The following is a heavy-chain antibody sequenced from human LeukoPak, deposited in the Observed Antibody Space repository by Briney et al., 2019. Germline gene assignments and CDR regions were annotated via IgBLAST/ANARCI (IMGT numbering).Heavy chain of an antibody. V-gene: IGHV5-51*01. J-gene: IGHJ4*02. CDR2: IYPGDSDT. CDR1: GYSFTSYW. D-gene: IGHD3-22*01. CDR3: ARGTYYYDSSGYPGDY. Sequence: GESLKISCKGSGYSFTSYWIGWVRQMPGKGLEWMGIIYPGDSDTRYSPSFQGQVTISADKSISTAYLQWSSLKASDTAMYYCARGTYYYDSSGYPGDYWGQGTLVTVSS.